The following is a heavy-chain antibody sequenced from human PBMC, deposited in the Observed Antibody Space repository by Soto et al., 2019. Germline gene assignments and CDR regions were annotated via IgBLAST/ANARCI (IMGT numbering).Heavy chain of an antibody. Sequence: EVQLLESGGGLVQPGGSLRLSCAASGFTFSRNAMSWVRQAPGKGLEWVSGISGGGGATYYADSVKGRFTISRDNSKNSLYLQMNSLRAEDTALYYCAKSEPYGSGSYYFDCWGQGTLVTVSS. CDR3: AKSEPYGSGSYYFDC. V-gene: IGHV3-23*01. CDR1: GFTFSRNA. D-gene: IGHD1-26*01. J-gene: IGHJ4*02. CDR2: ISGGGGAT.